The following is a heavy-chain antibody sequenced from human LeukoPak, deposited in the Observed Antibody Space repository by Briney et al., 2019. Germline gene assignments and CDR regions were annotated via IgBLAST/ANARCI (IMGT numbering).Heavy chain of an antibody. V-gene: IGHV3-21*04. D-gene: IGHD5-24*01. Sequence: PGGSLRLSCAASGFTFSSYSMNWIRQAPGKGLEWVSSISSSTSYIYYADSVKGRFTISKDNAKNSLYLQMNSLRAEDTAVYYCAKSRDGYNYVVGYWGQGTLVTVSS. J-gene: IGHJ4*02. CDR1: GFTFSSYS. CDR2: ISSSTSYI. CDR3: AKSRDGYNYVVGY.